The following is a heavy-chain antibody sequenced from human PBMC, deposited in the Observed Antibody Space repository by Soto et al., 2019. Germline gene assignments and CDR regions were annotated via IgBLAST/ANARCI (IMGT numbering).Heavy chain of an antibody. D-gene: IGHD3-3*01. CDR1: GGSISSSSYF. CDR3: ARVGRTMGAHYFYYAMDV. V-gene: IGHV4-31*03. Sequence: SETLSRTCTVSGGSISSSSYFWSWIRQHPGKGLEWIAYIYYSGSTYYNPSLKSRITISVDTAKNQFSLHLTSVTAADTSAYSCARVGRTMGAHYFYYAMDVWGQGTTVTVSS. CDR2: IYYSGST. J-gene: IGHJ6*01.